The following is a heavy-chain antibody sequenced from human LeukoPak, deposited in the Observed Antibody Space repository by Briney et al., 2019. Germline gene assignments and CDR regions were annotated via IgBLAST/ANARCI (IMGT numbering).Heavy chain of an antibody. CDR3: ASHPNAAAGLCYYYYMDV. J-gene: IGHJ6*03. V-gene: IGHV3-21*01. CDR1: GFTFSSYS. Sequence: GGSLRLSCAASGFTFSSYSMNWVRQAPGKGLEWVSSISSSSSYIYYADSVKGRFTISRDNAKNSLYLQMNSLRAEDTAVYYCASHPNAAAGLCYYYYMDVWGKGTTVTVSS. D-gene: IGHD6-13*01. CDR2: ISSSSSYI.